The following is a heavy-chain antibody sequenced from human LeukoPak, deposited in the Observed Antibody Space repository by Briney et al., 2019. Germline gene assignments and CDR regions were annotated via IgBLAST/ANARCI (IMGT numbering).Heavy chain of an antibody. CDR2: INPSGGST. V-gene: IGHV1-46*01. CDR1: GYTFTSYY. J-gene: IGHJ6*03. Sequence: ASVKVSCKASGYTFTSYYMHWVRQAPGQGLEWMGIINPSGGSTSYAQKFQGRVTMTRDMSTSTAYMELSSLRSEDTAVYYSANSGYTYYYYYYMDVWGKGTTVAVSS. CDR3: ANSGYTYYYYYYMDV. D-gene: IGHD5-12*01.